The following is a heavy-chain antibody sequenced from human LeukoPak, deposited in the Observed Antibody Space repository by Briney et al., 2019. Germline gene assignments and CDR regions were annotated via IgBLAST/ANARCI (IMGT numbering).Heavy chain of an antibody. J-gene: IGHJ5*02. CDR2: IIPIFGTA. V-gene: IGHV1-69*01. D-gene: IGHD4-17*01. CDR1: GGTFSSYA. Sequence: KVSCKASGGTFSSYAISWVRQAPGQGLEWMEGIIPIFGTANYAQKFQGRVTITADESTSTAYMELSSLRSEDTAVYYCARVWHDYGLNWFDPWGQGTLVTVSS. CDR3: ARVWHDYGLNWFDP.